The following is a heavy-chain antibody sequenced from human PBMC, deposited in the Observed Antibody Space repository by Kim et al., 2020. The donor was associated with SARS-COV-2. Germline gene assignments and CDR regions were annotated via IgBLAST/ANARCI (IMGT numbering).Heavy chain of an antibody. J-gene: IGHJ4*02. D-gene: IGHD1-26*01. V-gene: IGHV3-53*01. Sequence: GGSLRLSCAASGFTVSSNYMSWVRQAPGKGLEWVSVIYSGGSTYYADSVKGRFTISRDNSKNTLYLQMNSLRAEDTAVYYCARDMGATTGSFESLSPFDYWGQGTLVTVSS. CDR3: ARDMGATTGSFESLSPFDY. CDR1: GFTVSSNY. CDR2: IYSGGST.